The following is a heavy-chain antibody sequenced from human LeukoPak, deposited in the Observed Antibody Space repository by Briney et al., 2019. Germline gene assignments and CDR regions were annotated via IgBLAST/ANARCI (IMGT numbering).Heavy chain of an antibody. Sequence: SETLSLTCTVSGGSISSSSYYWGWIRQPPGKGLEWIGSIYYSGSTYYNPSLKSRVTISVDTSKNQFSLKLSSVTAADTAVYYCARRRDGYKYAFDIWGQGTMVTVSS. CDR2: IYYSGST. V-gene: IGHV4-39*01. J-gene: IGHJ3*02. D-gene: IGHD5-24*01. CDR1: GGSISSSSYY. CDR3: ARRRDGYKYAFDI.